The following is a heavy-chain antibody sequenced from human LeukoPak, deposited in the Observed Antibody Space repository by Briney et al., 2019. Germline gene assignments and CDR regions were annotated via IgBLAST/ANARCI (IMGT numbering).Heavy chain of an antibody. J-gene: IGHJ4*02. Sequence: GGSLRLSCAASGFTFSAYSMNWVRQAPGKGLEWVSFISSGSGHIYYADSLQGRFTISRDNAKNSLYLQMNSLRAEDTAVYYCAKVHYSSGWFDYWGQGTLVTVSS. CDR3: AKVHYSSGWFDY. V-gene: IGHV3-21*04. CDR2: ISSGSGHI. D-gene: IGHD6-19*01. CDR1: GFTFSAYS.